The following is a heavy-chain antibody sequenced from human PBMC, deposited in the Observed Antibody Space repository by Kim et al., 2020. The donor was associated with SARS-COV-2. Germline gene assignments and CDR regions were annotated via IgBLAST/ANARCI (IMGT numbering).Heavy chain of an antibody. V-gene: IGHV3-33*06. Sequence: GGSLRLSCAASGFTFSSYAMHWVRQAPGKGLEWVAVIWYDGSNKYYADSVKGRFTISRDNSKNTLYLQMNSLRAEDTAVYYCAKEKGVATILYYYYGMDVSGHRTTVTVS. CDR2: IWYDGSNK. D-gene: IGHD5-12*01. CDR1: GFTFSSYA. CDR3: AKEKGVATILYYYYGMDV. J-gene: IGHJ6*01.